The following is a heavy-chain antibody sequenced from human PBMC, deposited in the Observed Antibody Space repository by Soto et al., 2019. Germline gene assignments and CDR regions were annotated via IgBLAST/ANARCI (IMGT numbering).Heavy chain of an antibody. CDR2: INPNNGNT. D-gene: IGHD2-2*01. CDR3: ALDIVVVPAAMTAGAFDI. J-gene: IGHJ3*02. CDR1: GYTFTGYY. V-gene: IGHV1-2*02. Sequence: ASVKVSLKASGYTFTGYYMHWVRQAPGQGPEWKGWINPNNGNTNYAQKFQGRVTMTTDTSTSTAYMELRSLRSDDTAVYYCALDIVVVPAAMTAGAFDIWGQGTMVTVSS.